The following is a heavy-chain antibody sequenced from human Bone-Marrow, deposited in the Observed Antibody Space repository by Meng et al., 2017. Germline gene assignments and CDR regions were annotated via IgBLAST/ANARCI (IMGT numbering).Heavy chain of an antibody. CDR2: IYHSVST. CDR1: GYSISSGYY. V-gene: IGHV4-38-2*02. CDR3: ARINPKDDY. J-gene: IGHJ4*02. Sequence: SETLSLTCTVSGYSISSGYYWGWIRQPPGKGLEWIGSIYHSVSTYYNPSLKSRVTISVDTSKNQFSLKLSSVTAADTAVYYCARINPKDDYWGQGTLVTVSS.